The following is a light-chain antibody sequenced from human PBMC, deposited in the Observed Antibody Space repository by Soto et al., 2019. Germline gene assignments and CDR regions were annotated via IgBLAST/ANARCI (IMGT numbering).Light chain of an antibody. V-gene: IGLV2-14*01. CDR2: DVS. CDR3: TSYTSSSTYV. Sequence: QSVLTQPASVSGSPGQSIAISCIGTSSDVGGYNYVSWYQQHPGKAPKLMTYDVSNRPSGASDRFSGSKSGNTASLTISGLQPEDEADYYCTSYTSSSTYVFGTGTKVTVL. J-gene: IGLJ1*01. CDR1: SSDVGGYNY.